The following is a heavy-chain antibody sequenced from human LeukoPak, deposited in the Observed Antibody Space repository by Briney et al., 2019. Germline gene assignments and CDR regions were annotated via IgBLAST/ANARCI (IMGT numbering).Heavy chain of an antibody. Sequence: PGGSLRLSCAASGFTFDDYDMHGVRHAPGKGLEWVSLISGDGGSTYYADSVKGRFTISRDNCKNSLDLQMNSLRTEDTALYYCAKLNSVDYWGQGTLVTVSS. V-gene: IGHV3-43*02. CDR1: GFTFDDYD. CDR2: ISGDGGST. J-gene: IGHJ4*02. D-gene: IGHD2-21*01. CDR3: AKLNSVDY.